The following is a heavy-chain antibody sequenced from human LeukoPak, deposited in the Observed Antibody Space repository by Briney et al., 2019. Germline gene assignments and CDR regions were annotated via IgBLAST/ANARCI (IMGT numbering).Heavy chain of an antibody. CDR3: AKDAQRGFDYSNSLEY. Sequence: GRSLRLSCAASGFTFNHIGMHWARQAPGRGLEWVAVIWSDGSNKFYADSVRGRFTISRDDSRKTVYLQMDRMTAEDTAIYYCAKDAQRGFDYSNSLEYWGQGALVTVSS. CDR1: GFTFNHIG. V-gene: IGHV3-33*06. D-gene: IGHD4-11*01. CDR2: IWSDGSNK. J-gene: IGHJ4*02.